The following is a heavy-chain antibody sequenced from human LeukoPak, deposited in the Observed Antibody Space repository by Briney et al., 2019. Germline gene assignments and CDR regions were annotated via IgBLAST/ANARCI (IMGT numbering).Heavy chain of an antibody. CDR3: AREYYDSSGYSSDAFDI. CDR2: ISDSGYNT. J-gene: IGHJ3*02. Sequence: PGGSLRLSCAASGFTFSSYAMTWVRQAPGKGLEWVSGISDSGYNTYYADSVKGRFTISRDNAKNTLYLQMNSLRAEDTAVYYCAREYYDSSGYSSDAFDIWGQGTMVTVSS. CDR1: GFTFSSYA. V-gene: IGHV3-23*01. D-gene: IGHD3-22*01.